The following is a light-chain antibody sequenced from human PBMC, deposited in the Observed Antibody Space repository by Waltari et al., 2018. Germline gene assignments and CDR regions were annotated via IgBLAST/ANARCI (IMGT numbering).Light chain of an antibody. J-gene: IGLJ1*01. Sequence: QSALTQPASVSGSPGHPITISCTGTSSDVGAYDYVSWYQQYPGKAPKLMIFEVSKRPSGASIRFSGSKSGNTASLTISGLLPEDEADYYCSSFTTSSTQVFGTGTKVTVL. CDR1: SSDVGAYDY. CDR3: SSFTTSSTQV. V-gene: IGLV2-14*01. CDR2: EVS.